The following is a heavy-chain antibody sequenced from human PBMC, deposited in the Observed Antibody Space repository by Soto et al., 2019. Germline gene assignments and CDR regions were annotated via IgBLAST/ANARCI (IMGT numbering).Heavy chain of an antibody. V-gene: IGHV4-31*03. J-gene: IGHJ4*02. CDR1: GGAIGFGGYY. Sequence: PSETLSLTCTVSGGAIGFGGYYWTWLRQQPGKGLEWIGNIYDSVTTQYNPSLKSRVTISVDRSKTQFSLKLSSVTAADTAVYYCARANHYDSSGYYNYFDYWGQGALVTVSS. CDR3: ARANHYDSSGYYNYFDY. D-gene: IGHD3-22*01. CDR2: IYDSVTT.